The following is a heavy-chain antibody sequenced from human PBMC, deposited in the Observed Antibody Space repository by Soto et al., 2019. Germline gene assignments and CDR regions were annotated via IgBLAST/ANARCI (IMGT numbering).Heavy chain of an antibody. Sequence: GGSLRLSCAASGFTFSEYYMSWIRQAPGKGLEWISYVSTSGNIIYYADSVKGRFTISRDNAKKSLYLQMNSLRAENTAVYYCARLIGASNWFDTWGQETLVNVSS. CDR3: ARLIGASNWFDT. V-gene: IGHV3-11*01. CDR2: VSTSGNII. J-gene: IGHJ5*01. CDR1: GFTFSEYY. D-gene: IGHD6-6*01.